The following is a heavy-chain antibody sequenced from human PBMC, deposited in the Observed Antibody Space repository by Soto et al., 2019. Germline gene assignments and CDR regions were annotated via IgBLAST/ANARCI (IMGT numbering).Heavy chain of an antibody. V-gene: IGHV3-23*01. CDR3: ARWSYLDY. J-gene: IGHJ4*02. Sequence: PGGSLRLSCAASGFRFGSYALSWVRQAPGKGLEWVSTISGSDGKTFYADSVKGRFSISRDTSQSTLYLQMNSLRADDTAMYYCARWSYLDYWGQGT. D-gene: IGHD3-3*01. CDR2: ISGSDGKT. CDR1: GFRFGSYA.